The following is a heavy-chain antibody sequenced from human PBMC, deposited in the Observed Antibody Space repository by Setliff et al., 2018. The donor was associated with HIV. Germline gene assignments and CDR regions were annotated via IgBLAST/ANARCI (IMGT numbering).Heavy chain of an antibody. CDR3: TRHSTDPWSLLDY. Sequence: PGGSLRLSCAASRFTFSNYAMTWVRQASGKGLEWVGRIRSKGYGSATAYAASVKGRFTISRDDSKNTAYLQMDSLKTEDTAVYYCTRHSTDPWSLLDYWGQGTLVTVSS. J-gene: IGHJ4*02. CDR1: RFTFSNYA. CDR2: IRSKGYGSAT. D-gene: IGHD1-1*01. V-gene: IGHV3-73*01.